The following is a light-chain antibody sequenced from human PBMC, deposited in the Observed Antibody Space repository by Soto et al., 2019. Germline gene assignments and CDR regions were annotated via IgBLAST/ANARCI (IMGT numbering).Light chain of an antibody. J-gene: IGKJ5*01. V-gene: IGKV3D-20*01. CDR2: DAS. Sequence: DIVLTQSPATLSLSPGERATLSCGASQSVSSSRLAWYQQKPALAPRLLIYDASSRATGIPDRFSGSGSGTDFTLTISSLQSEDFAVYYCQQYNNWPPTFGQGTRLEI. CDR3: QQYNNWPPT. CDR1: QSVSSSR.